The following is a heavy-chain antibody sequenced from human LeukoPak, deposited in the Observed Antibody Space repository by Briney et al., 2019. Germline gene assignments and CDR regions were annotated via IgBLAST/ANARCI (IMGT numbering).Heavy chain of an antibody. Sequence: ASVKASFKASGYTFTGYYMHWVRQAPGQGLEWMGWINPNSGGTNYAQKFQGRVTMTRDTSISTAYMELSRLRSDDTAVYYCARESSLWREGAFDIWGQGTMVTVSS. CDR2: INPNSGGT. J-gene: IGHJ3*02. D-gene: IGHD3-16*02. CDR3: ARESSLWREGAFDI. CDR1: GYTFTGYY. V-gene: IGHV1-2*02.